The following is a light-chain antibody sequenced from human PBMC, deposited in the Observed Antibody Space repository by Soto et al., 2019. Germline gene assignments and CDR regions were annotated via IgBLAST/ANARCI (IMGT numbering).Light chain of an antibody. CDR2: DNT. CDR1: SSSIGAGYD. CDR3: QSYDSSLSAPYV. Sequence: QSVLTQPPSVSGAPGQRVTISCTGSSSSIGAGYDVHWYQHLPGTAPKLLIYDNTNRPSGVPDRFSGSKSGTSASLAITGLQAEDEADYYCQSYDSSLSAPYVFGTGTKVTVL. J-gene: IGLJ1*01. V-gene: IGLV1-40*01.